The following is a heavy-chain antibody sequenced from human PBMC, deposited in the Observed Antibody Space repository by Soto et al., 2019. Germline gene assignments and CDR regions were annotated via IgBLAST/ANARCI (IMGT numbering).Heavy chain of an antibody. CDR2: ISGSGGST. D-gene: IGHD1-1*01. V-gene: IGHV3-23*01. Sequence: WGSLRLSCAASGFTFSSYALTWVRRAPGKGLEYVSAISGSGGSTYYADSVKGRFTISRDNSKNTLYLQMNSLRAEDTAVYYCAKRRNDWSDKIFDFWGQGTLVTVSS. CDR1: GFTFSSYA. CDR3: AKRRNDWSDKIFDF. J-gene: IGHJ4*02.